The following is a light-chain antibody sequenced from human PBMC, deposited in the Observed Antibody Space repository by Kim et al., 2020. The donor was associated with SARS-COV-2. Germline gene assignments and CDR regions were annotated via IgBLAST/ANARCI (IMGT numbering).Light chain of an antibody. Sequence: ETVLTQSPATLSLSPGERATLSCRASQSVSSYLAWYQQKPGQAPRLLIYDASQRAPGVPARFSGGGSITEFTLTISSLEPEDFAVYYCQQRTTSLTFGGGTKVEIK. CDR2: DAS. CDR3: QQRTTSLT. J-gene: IGKJ4*01. V-gene: IGKV3-11*01. CDR1: QSVSSY.